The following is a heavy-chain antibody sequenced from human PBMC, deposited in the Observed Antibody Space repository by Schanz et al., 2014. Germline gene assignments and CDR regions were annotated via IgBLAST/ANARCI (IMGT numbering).Heavy chain of an antibody. J-gene: IGHJ4*02. Sequence: QVPLQESGPGLVKPSETLSLTCSVSGDSITGVSRYWGWIRQPPGKGLEWIASDCISATDYVNESLQSRFPIPKDRSKNRWPLKVPSVTAADTAVYFCARHRDEMATVSSPFDYWGQGILVTVSS. CDR3: ARHRDEMATVSSPFDY. CDR1: GDSITGVSRY. V-gene: IGHV4-39*01. CDR2: DCISATD. D-gene: IGHD2-15*01.